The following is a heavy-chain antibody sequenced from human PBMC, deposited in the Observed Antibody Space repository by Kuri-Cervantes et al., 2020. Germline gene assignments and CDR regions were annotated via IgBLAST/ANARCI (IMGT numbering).Heavy chain of an antibody. Sequence: GSLRLSCTVSGASISSINYYWGWIRQPPGKGLEWIGNIYYSGSTYYSPSLKSRVTISVDTSKNQFSLRFTSVTAADTAVYYCAKERSYGDYVFDYGMDVWGQGTTVTVSS. V-gene: IGHV4-39*07. CDR2: IYYSGST. J-gene: IGHJ6*02. D-gene: IGHD4-17*01. CDR1: GASISSINYY. CDR3: AKERSYGDYVFDYGMDV.